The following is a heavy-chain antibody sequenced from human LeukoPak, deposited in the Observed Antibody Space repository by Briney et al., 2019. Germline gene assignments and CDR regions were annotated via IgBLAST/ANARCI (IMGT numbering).Heavy chain of an antibody. J-gene: IGHJ4*02. CDR2: ISGSGGST. D-gene: IGHD3-22*01. V-gene: IGHV3-23*01. CDR1: GFTFSSYA. CDR3: AKVYYDSSGYFDY. Sequence: GGSLRLPCAASGFTFSSYAMSWVRQAPGKGLEWVSAISGSGGSTYYADSVKGRFTISRDNSKNTLYLQMNSLRAEDTAVYYCAKVYYDSSGYFDYWGQGTLVTVSS.